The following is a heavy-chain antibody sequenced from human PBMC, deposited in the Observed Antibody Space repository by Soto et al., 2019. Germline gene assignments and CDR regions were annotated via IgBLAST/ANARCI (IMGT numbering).Heavy chain of an antibody. V-gene: IGHV3-23*01. Sequence: GGSLRLSCAASGFNFNSYAMAWVRQAPGRELEWVSGISATGGATYYADSVKGRFTISRDNSKDTLYMRMNSLRAEDAAVYFCAKGGRPPREPFMDVWGQGTTVTVSS. J-gene: IGHJ6*02. CDR2: ISATGGAT. D-gene: IGHD1-1*01. CDR1: GFNFNSYA. CDR3: AKGGRPPREPFMDV.